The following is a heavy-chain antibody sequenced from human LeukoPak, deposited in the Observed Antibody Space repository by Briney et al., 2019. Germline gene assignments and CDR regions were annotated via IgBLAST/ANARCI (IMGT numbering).Heavy chain of an antibody. Sequence: ASVKVCCKASGYSFADYFIQWVRQAPGQGLEWVGRINCNSGGTEYAQKFQGRVAMTRDTSINTAYVEVSSLKSDDTAVYYCARDLTSTPNWEFDYWGQGTLVTVSS. D-gene: IGHD1-26*01. CDR2: INCNSGGT. J-gene: IGHJ4*02. CDR3: ARDLTSTPNWEFDY. V-gene: IGHV1-2*06. CDR1: GYSFADYF.